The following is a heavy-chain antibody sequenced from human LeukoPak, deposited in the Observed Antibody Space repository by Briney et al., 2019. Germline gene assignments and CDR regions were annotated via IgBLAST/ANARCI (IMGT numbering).Heavy chain of an antibody. V-gene: IGHV4-59*01. Sequence: SETLSLTCTVSGGSISSYYWSWIRQPPGKGLEWIGYTYYSGSTNYNPSLKSRVTISVDTSMNQLSLKLSSVTAADTAVYYCARVDSSGYYDAFDIWGQGTMVTVSS. CDR3: ARVDSSGYYDAFDI. CDR2: TYYSGST. J-gene: IGHJ3*02. CDR1: GGSISSYY. D-gene: IGHD3-22*01.